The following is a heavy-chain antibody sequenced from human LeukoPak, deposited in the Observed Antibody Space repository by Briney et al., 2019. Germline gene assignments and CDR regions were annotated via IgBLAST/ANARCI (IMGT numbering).Heavy chain of an antibody. J-gene: IGHJ6*03. V-gene: IGHV3-30*02. CDR3: AKDRGKYFTWLLEEDFYYYYMDV. CDR2: IRYDESNS. D-gene: IGHD3-22*01. Sequence: GGSLRLSCAASGFTFNNFGMHPVRHAPRRRPERVAFIRYDESNSYYGDSAKGRLTISRDNSTNTLYLQMNSLRGEDTAVYYCAKDRGKYFTWLLEEDFYYYYMDVWGKGTTVTVSS. CDR1: GFTFNNFG.